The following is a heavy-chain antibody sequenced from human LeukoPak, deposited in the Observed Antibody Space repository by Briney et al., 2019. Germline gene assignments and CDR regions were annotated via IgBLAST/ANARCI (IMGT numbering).Heavy chain of an antibody. CDR2: INHSGST. Sequence: SETLSLTCTVSGGSISSYYWSWIRQPPGKGLEWIGEINHSGSTNYNPSLKSRVTISVDTSKNQFSLKLSSVTAADTAVYYCVRGQGHFWSGYYHKQFDYWGQGTLVTVSS. CDR1: GGSISSYY. V-gene: IGHV4-34*01. J-gene: IGHJ4*02. D-gene: IGHD3-3*02. CDR3: VRGQGHFWSGYYHKQFDY.